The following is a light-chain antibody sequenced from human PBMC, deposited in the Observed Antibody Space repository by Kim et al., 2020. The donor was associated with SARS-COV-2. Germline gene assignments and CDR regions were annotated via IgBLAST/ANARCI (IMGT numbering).Light chain of an antibody. V-gene: IGLV6-57*02. CDR1: SGSIAASY. J-gene: IGLJ2*01. CDR2: EDN. CDR3: QSYDSRSVV. Sequence: GKTVTISGTGSSGSIAASYVQWYQQRPGSVPTIVIYEDNQRPSGVPDRFSGSIDSSSNSAFLTISGLKTEDEADYYCQSYDSRSVVFGGGTQLTVL.